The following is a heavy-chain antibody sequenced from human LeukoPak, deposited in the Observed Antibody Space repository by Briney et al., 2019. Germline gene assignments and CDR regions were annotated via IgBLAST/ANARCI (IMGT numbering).Heavy chain of an antibody. D-gene: IGHD4-17*01. CDR1: GYTFTSYG. Sequence: GASVKVSCKASGYTFTSYGISWVRQAPGQGLEWMGWISAYNGNTNYAQKLQGRVTMTTDTSTSTAYMELRSLRSDGTAVYYCARDPLDYGDNYFDYWGQGTLVTVSS. CDR2: ISAYNGNT. V-gene: IGHV1-18*01. J-gene: IGHJ4*02. CDR3: ARDPLDYGDNYFDY.